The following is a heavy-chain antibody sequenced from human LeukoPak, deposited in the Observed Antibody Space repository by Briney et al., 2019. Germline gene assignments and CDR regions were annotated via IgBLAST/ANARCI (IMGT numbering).Heavy chain of an antibody. V-gene: IGHV3-11*01. J-gene: IGHJ4*02. CDR2: ISSSGSTI. D-gene: IGHD5-24*01. CDR1: GFTFSDYY. Sequence: GGSLRLSCAASGFTFSDYYMSWIRQAPGKGLEWVSYISSSGSTIYYADSVKGRFTISRDNAKISLYLQVNSLRAEDTAVYYCARDLDGYNYNYFDYWGQGTLVTVSS. CDR3: ARDLDGYNYNYFDY.